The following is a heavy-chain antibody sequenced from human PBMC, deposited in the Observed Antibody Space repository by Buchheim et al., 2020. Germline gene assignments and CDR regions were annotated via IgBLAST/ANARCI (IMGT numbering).Heavy chain of an antibody. CDR1: GFTFSSYW. CDR3: ARGAIWENDAFDI. Sequence: EVQLVESGGGLVQPGGSLRLSCAASGFTFSSYWMHWVRQAQGKGLVWVSRINGAGSSTTYADSVKGRFTISRDNAKNTMYMQMNSLSAEDTAVYYCARGAIWENDAFDIWGQGT. V-gene: IGHV3-74*01. CDR2: INGAGSST. D-gene: IGHD1-26*01. J-gene: IGHJ3*02.